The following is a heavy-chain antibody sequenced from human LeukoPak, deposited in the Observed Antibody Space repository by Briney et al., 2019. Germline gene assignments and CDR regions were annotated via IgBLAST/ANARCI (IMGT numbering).Heavy chain of an antibody. V-gene: IGHV1-18*01. CDR3: ARDLYGYYNFDY. D-gene: IGHD3-22*01. Sequence: ASVNVSCKASGYTFTSYGISWVRQAPGQGLEWMGWISAYNGNTNYAQKLQGRVTMTTDTSTSTAYMELRSLRSDDTAVYYCARDLYGYYNFDYWGQGTLVTVSS. J-gene: IGHJ4*02. CDR2: ISAYNGNT. CDR1: GYTFTSYG.